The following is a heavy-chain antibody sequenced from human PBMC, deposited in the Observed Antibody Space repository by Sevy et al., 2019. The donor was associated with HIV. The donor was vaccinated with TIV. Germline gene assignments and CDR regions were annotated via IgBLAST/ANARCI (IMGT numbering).Heavy chain of an antibody. CDR2: IRSKAYGGTT. D-gene: IGHD3-22*01. CDR3: TIFQQTYDYDSRPDVFSAPLH. V-gene: IGHV3-49*03. J-gene: IGHJ4*02. CDR1: GFTFGDYA. Sequence: CLRLSCTASGFTFGDYAMSWFRQAPGKGLERVGFIRSKAYGGTTEYAASVKGRFTITRDDSKSIAYLQMNSLKTDDTAVYYCTIFQQTYDYDSRPDVFSAPLHWGQGTLVTVSS.